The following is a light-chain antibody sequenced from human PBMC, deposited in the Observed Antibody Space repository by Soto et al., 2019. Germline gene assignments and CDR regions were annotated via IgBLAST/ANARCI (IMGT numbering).Light chain of an antibody. V-gene: IGKV1-6*01. J-gene: IGKJ1*01. Sequence: IHMTHSPSSLSASLGEMVAITFRASQGIKNDLAWYQQKPGEAPKLLIYAASSLQSGVPSRFSGSGSGTDFALTISSLQPEDFATYYCLQDYNYPWTFGQGTKVDIK. CDR1: QGIKND. CDR2: AAS. CDR3: LQDYNYPWT.